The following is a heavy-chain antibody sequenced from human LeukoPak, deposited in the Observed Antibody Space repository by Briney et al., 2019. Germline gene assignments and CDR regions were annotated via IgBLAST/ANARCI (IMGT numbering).Heavy chain of an antibody. D-gene: IGHD2-2*01. CDR1: VGSFSGYY. V-gene: IGHV4-34*01. Sequence: SETLSLTCAVYVGSFSGYYWSWIRQPPGKGLEWIVEINHSGSTNYNPSLKRRVTISVDTSKNKFSLKLSSVTAADTAVYYCARATASQLLLAVIRDSYNMDVWGKGTTVTVSS. CDR3: ARATASQLLLAVIRDSYNMDV. CDR2: INHSGST. J-gene: IGHJ6*03.